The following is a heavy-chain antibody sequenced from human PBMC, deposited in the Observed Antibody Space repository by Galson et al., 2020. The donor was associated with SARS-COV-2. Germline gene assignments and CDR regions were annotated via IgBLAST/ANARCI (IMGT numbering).Heavy chain of an antibody. CDR3: ARVLSTAILFFDY. Sequence: ASETLSLTCTVSGGSISSYYWSWIRQPPGKGLEWIGYIYYSGSTNYNPSLKSRVTISVDTSKNQFSLKLSSVTAADTAVYYCARVLSTAILFFDYWGQGTLVTVSS. D-gene: IGHD2-2*02. V-gene: IGHV4-59*01. CDR1: GGSISSYY. CDR2: IYYSGST. J-gene: IGHJ4*02.